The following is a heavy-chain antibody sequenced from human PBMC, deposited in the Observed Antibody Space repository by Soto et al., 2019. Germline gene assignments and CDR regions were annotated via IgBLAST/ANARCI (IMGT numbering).Heavy chain of an antibody. CDR1: GFTFSSYW. Sequence: GGSLRLSCTGSGFTFSSYWMSWFRQAPGKGLEWVANIKQDGSEKYYVDSVKGRFTISRDNAKNSLYLQMNSLRAEDTAVYYCAREFGGYSYGFDYWGQGTLVTVSS. J-gene: IGHJ4*02. V-gene: IGHV3-7*01. CDR3: AREFGGYSYGFDY. CDR2: IKQDGSEK. D-gene: IGHD5-18*01.